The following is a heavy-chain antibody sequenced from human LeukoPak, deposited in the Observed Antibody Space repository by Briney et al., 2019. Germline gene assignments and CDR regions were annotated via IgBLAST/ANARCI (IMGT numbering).Heavy chain of an antibody. V-gene: IGHV5-51*01. Sequence: GESLKISCXTSGYSFTXXXXXXXXXXXXXXXXXLGIXYPGDSDTIXSPSFXGQVTXXXXXXISTAYLQWSSLKASDTAMYYCARVSRGFDYWGQGTLVTVSS. CDR3: ARVSRGFDY. CDR1: GYSFTXXX. CDR2: XYPGDSDT. J-gene: IGHJ4*02.